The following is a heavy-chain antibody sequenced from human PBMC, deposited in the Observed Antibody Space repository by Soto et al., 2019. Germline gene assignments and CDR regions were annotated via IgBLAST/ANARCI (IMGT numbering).Heavy chain of an antibody. J-gene: IGHJ4*02. CDR1: GGSISSYY. V-gene: IGHV4-4*07. D-gene: IGHD2-21*02. CDR2: IYTSGST. CDR3: ARDIFRRWRDCGYSSEY. Sequence: SETLSLTCTVSGGSISSYYWSWIRQPAGKGLEWIGRIYTSGSTNYNPSLKSRVTMSVDTSKNQFSLKLSSVTAADTAVYYCARDIFRRWRDCGYSSEYWGEGTLVTV.